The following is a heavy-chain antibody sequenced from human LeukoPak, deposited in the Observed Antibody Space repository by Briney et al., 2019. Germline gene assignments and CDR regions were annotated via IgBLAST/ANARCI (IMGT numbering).Heavy chain of an antibody. CDR3: AKGTAVDRQYFEN. V-gene: IGHV3-30*18. D-gene: IGHD1-1*01. CDR1: RFTFSACG. Sequence: PGGSLRLSCAASRFTFSACGMHWVRQAPGKGLEWVAAISFDGSHKYYADSVKGRFTTSRDNSMNTLYLQMNSLRAEDTAVYYCAKGTAVDRQYFENWGQGTLVTVSS. J-gene: IGHJ4*02. CDR2: ISFDGSHK.